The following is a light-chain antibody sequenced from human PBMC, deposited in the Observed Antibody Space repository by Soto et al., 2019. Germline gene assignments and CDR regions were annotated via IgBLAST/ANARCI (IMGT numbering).Light chain of an antibody. CDR3: QQYKNWPPLT. CDR1: QSISSY. Sequence: DIQMTQSPSSLSASVGDRVTITCRASQSISSYLNWYQQKPGKAPKLLIYAASSLQSGVPSRFSGSGSGTEFTLTITSLQSEDIAVYFCQQYKNWPPLTFGGGTKVDIK. V-gene: IGKV1-39*01. J-gene: IGKJ4*01. CDR2: AAS.